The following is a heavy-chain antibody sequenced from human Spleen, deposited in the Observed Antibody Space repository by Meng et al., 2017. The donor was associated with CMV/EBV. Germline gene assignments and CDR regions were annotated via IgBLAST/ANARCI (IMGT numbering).Heavy chain of an antibody. CDR1: GDSVSSNSAA. J-gene: IGHJ6*02. V-gene: IGHV6-1*01. CDR2: TYYRSKWYD. CDR3: ARDYYDSGAYYYTEEYYHGLDV. D-gene: IGHD3-22*01. Sequence: QTLSLTCAISGDSVSSNSAAWNWIRQSPSRGLEWLGRTYYRSKWYDDYAMAVKSRITINPDTSKNQFSLQLNSVTPEDTAVYYCARDYYDSGAYYYTEEYYHGLDVWGQGTTVTVSS.